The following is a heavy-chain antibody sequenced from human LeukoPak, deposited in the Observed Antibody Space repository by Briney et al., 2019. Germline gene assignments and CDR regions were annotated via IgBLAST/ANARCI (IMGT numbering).Heavy chain of an antibody. CDR1: GFTFNIYG. CDR2: ISGSGIDT. CDR3: ARLNYDNTSYYSNYFEY. J-gene: IGHJ4*02. V-gene: IGHV3-23*01. D-gene: IGHD3-22*01. Sequence: GGTLRLSCAASGFTFNIYGMGWVRQALGKGLEWVSVISGSGIDTYNADSVKGRFTISRDNSKHTVFLQMNSLRAEDTAVYYCARLNYDNTSYYSNYFEYWGQGTLVTVSS.